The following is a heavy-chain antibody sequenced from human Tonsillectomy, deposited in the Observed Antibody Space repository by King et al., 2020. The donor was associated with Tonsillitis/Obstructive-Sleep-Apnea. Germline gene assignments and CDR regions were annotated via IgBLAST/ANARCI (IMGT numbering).Heavy chain of an antibody. CDR1: GYTFTSYY. CDR2: INPSGGSA. D-gene: IGHD5/OR15-5a*01. CDR3: ARDRVSAISCSGYYYGMDV. V-gene: IGHV1-46*01. J-gene: IGHJ6*02. Sequence: QLVQSGAEVRKPGASVKVSCKASGYTFTSYYMHWVRQAPGQGLEWMGIINPSGGSATFAQKFQGRVTMTRDTSTSTIYMDLSSLRSEDTAVYYCARDRVSAISCSGYYYGMDVWGQGTTVTVSS.